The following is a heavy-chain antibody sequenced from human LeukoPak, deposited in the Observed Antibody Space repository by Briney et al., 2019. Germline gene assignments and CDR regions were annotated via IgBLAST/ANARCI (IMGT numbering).Heavy chain of an antibody. CDR2: ISDQT. CDR3: ARDVGSSWSP. D-gene: IGHD6-13*01. J-gene: IGHJ5*02. CDR1: GFTFSIYA. Sequence: GGSLRLSCVVSGFTFSIYAMAWVRQAPGKGLEWVSGISDQTYYTDSVRGRFTISRDNAKNSLYLQMNSLRAEDTAVYYCARDVGSSWSPWGQGTLVTVSS. V-gene: IGHV3-21*01.